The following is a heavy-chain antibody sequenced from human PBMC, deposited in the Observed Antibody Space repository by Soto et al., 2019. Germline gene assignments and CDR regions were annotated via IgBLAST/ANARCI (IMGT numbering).Heavy chain of an antibody. CDR2: IYWDDDK. V-gene: IGHV2-5*02. CDR3: AHRPPSTIFGVVIISDAFDI. CDR1: GFSLSTSGVG. Sequence: QITLKESGPPLVKPTQTLTLTCTFSGFSLSTSGVGVGWIRQPPGKALEWLALIYWDDDKRYSPSLKSRLTITKDTSKNQVVLTMTNMDPVDTATYYCAHRPPSTIFGVVIISDAFDIWGQGTMVTVSS. D-gene: IGHD3-3*01. J-gene: IGHJ3*02.